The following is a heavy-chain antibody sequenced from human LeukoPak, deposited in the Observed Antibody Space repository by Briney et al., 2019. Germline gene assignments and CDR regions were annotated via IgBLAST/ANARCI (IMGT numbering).Heavy chain of an antibody. J-gene: IGHJ4*02. D-gene: IGHD4-17*01. CDR2: IYSGGST. Sequence: PGGSLRLSCAASGFTVSSNYMSWVRQAPGKGLEWVSVIYSGGSTYYADSVKGRFTISRHNSKNTLYLQMNSLRAEDTAVYYCARGGMTTVTFFDYWGQGTLVTVSS. CDR3: ARGGMTTVTFFDY. CDR1: GFTVSSNY. V-gene: IGHV3-53*04.